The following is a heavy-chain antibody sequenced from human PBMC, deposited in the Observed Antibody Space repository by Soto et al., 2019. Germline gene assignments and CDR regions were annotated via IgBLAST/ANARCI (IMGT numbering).Heavy chain of an antibody. V-gene: IGHV3-23*01. CDR3: AKEYGLGTRMITSYFDN. CDR1: GITFRSHA. D-gene: IGHD3-16*01. J-gene: IGHJ4*02. CDR2: ISGSGADT. Sequence: EVQLLESGGGLVQPGGSLRLSCAVSGITFRSHALSWVRQAPGKGLEWVSGISGSGADTHYADSVKGRFITSRDNSKNTLSLQMSSLRADDTAVYYCAKEYGLGTRMITSYFDNWGRGTLVAVSS.